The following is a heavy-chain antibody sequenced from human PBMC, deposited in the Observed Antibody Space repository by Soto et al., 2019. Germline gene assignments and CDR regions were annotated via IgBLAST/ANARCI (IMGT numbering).Heavy chain of an antibody. Sequence: QVQLVQSGAEVKKPGSSVKVSCKTSGGTFRTSAISWVRQAPGQGLEWMGGIMPVFSTPDYAQKFQGRVTITADESTGTVYMELSSLRSEDTAVYYCARDKDRQQLGGNYYYIMDVWGQGTTVTVSS. D-gene: IGHD3-3*02. J-gene: IGHJ6*01. CDR2: IMPVFSTP. V-gene: IGHV1-69*12. CDR1: GGTFRTSA. CDR3: ARDKDRQQLGGNYYYIMDV.